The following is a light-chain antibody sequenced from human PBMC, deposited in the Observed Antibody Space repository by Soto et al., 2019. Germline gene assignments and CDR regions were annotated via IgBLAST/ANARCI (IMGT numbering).Light chain of an antibody. V-gene: IGKV3-15*01. CDR3: QQYYNWPPIT. Sequence: EIVMTQSPATLSVSPGESATLSCGASQGISTYLAWYQQRSGQAPRLLIYDTSTRAPGIPGRFSGSGSGTEFTLTISSLQSEDFAIYYCQQYYNWPPITFGQGTRLESK. J-gene: IGKJ5*01. CDR1: QGISTY. CDR2: DTS.